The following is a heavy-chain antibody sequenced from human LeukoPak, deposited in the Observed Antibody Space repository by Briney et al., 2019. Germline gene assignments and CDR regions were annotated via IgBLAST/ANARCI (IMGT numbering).Heavy chain of an antibody. V-gene: IGHV4-59*08. J-gene: IGHJ4*02. CDR1: GGSMNAYY. Sequence: SETLSLTCTVSGGSMNAYYWTWFRQPPGKGLEWIGYIYYSGSTNYNPSLKSRLTISVDTSNNQFSLKLSSVTAADAAVYYCATIAGSSSFWGQGTLVTVSS. CDR3: ATIAGSSSF. CDR2: IYYSGST. D-gene: IGHD6-6*01.